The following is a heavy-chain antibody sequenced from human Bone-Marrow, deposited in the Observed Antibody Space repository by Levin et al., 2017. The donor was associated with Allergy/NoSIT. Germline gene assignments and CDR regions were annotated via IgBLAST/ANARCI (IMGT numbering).Heavy chain of an antibody. Sequence: ASVKVSCKASGYTFTSYAMHWVRQAPGQRLEWMGWINAGNGNTKYSQKFQGRVTITRDTSASTAYMELSSLRSEDTAVYYCARRVGTVTTGGGNWFDPWGQGTLVTVSS. CDR1: GYTFTSYA. CDR2: INAGNGNT. D-gene: IGHD4-17*01. J-gene: IGHJ5*02. V-gene: IGHV1-3*01. CDR3: ARRVGTVTTGGGNWFDP.